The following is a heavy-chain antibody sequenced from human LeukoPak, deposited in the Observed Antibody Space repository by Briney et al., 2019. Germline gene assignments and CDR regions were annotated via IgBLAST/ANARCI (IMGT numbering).Heavy chain of an antibody. CDR2: IYSGGST. CDR3: VKTSPGYTYGLLDY. V-gene: IGHV3-53*01. Sequence: GGSLRLSCAASGFTVSSNYMSWVRQAPGKGLEWVSVIYSGGSTYYADSVKGRFTISRDTSKNTLYLQMNSLRVEDTAVYYCVKTSPGYTYGLLDYWGQGTLVTVSS. CDR1: GFTVSSNY. J-gene: IGHJ4*02. D-gene: IGHD5-18*01.